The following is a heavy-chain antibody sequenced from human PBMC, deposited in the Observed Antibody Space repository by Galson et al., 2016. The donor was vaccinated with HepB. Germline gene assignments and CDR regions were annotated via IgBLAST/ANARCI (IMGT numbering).Heavy chain of an antibody. D-gene: IGHD6-13*01. V-gene: IGHV1-69*10. Sequence: SVKVSCKVAGGTFSNYALNWVRQAPGQGLEWMGGIIPFLGSLNYAQKFHGRVTITADKSTSTAYVELTSLRSDDTAIYYCARDQGMRRVLLGTHLYYAMAVWGQGTTVTVSS. CDR1: GGTFSNYA. CDR2: IIPFLGSL. J-gene: IGHJ6*02. CDR3: ARDQGMRRVLLGTHLYYAMAV.